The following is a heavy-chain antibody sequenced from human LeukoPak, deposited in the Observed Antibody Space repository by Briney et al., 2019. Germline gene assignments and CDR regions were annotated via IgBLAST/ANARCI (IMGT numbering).Heavy chain of an antibody. CDR3: AKDI. J-gene: IGHJ3*02. Sequence: SVKVSCKASGVTFNSYTISWVRQAPGQGLEWMGGIIPLFDTVNYAQKFQGRVTITADESTSTAYMEVKSLRSEDTAVYYCAKDIWGQGTMVTVSS. CDR2: IIPLFDTV. V-gene: IGHV1-69*01. CDR1: GVTFNSYT.